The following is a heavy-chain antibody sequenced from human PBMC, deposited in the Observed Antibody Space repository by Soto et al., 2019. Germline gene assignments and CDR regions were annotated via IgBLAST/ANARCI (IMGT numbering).Heavy chain of an antibody. D-gene: IGHD2-2*01. CDR3: ARAPAEVVPAAMLFGSYYGMDV. Sequence: QVQLVQSGAEVKKPGSSVKVSCKASGGTFSSYTISWVRQAPGQGLEWMGRIIPILGIANYAQKFQGRVTITADKSTXTXXXEXXSLRSEDTALYYCARAPAEVVPAAMLFGSYYGMDVWGQGTTVTVSS. CDR1: GGTFSSYT. CDR2: IIPILGIA. J-gene: IGHJ6*02. V-gene: IGHV1-69*02.